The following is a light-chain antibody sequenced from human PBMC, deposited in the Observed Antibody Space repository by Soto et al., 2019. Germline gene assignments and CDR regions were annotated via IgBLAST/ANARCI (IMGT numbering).Light chain of an antibody. CDR2: LGS. CDR1: QSLLHSSGYIY. J-gene: IGKJ3*01. V-gene: IGKV2-28*01. Sequence: DIVMTQSPLSLPVTPGEPASISCRSSQSLLHSSGYIYLDWYLQKPGQSPQLLIYLGSNRASGVPDRFSGSGSGTDFTLKISRVEAEDVGVYYCMQTLRTPFTFGPGTKVDIK. CDR3: MQTLRTPFT.